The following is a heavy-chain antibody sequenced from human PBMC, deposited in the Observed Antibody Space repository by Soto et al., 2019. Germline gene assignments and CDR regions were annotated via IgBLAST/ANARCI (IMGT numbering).Heavy chain of an antibody. CDR2: TYYSGTT. CDR1: GGSISSGDYY. J-gene: IGHJ4*02. D-gene: IGHD2-15*01. CDR3: ARWVEVSLDYFDS. V-gene: IGHV4-30-4*01. Sequence: SETLSLTYTVSGGSISSGDYYWSWIRQPPGKGLERIGHTYYSGTTYYNPSLKSRASISVDTSKNQFSLNLNSVTAADTAVYYCARWVEVSLDYFDSWGQGIPVTVSS.